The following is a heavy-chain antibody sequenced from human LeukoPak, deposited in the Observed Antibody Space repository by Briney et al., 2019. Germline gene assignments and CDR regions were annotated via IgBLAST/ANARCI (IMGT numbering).Heavy chain of an antibody. CDR3: ASGAKSYFDY. CDR1: GLTFSSYW. D-gene: IGHD4/OR15-4a*01. CDR2: IKQDGSEK. Sequence: GGSLRLSCAASGLTFSSYWMSWVRQAPGKGLEWVANIKQDGSEKYYVDSVKGRFTISRDNAKNSLYLQMNSLRAEDTAVYYCASGAKSYFDYWGQGTLVTVSS. J-gene: IGHJ4*02. V-gene: IGHV3-7*01.